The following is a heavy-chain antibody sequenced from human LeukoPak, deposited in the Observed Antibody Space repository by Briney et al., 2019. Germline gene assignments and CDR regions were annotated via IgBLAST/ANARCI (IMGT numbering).Heavy chain of an antibody. CDR2: ISSSGSTI. CDR1: GFRFADHA. D-gene: IGHD1-7*01. V-gene: IGHV3-11*01. J-gene: IGHJ5*02. CDR3: AREGLELHRENWFDP. Sequence: PGGSLRLSCLASGFRFADHAMTWVRQAPGKGPEWVSYISSSGSTIYYADSVKGRFTISRDNAKNSLYLQMNSLRAEDTAVYYCAREGLELHRENWFDPWGQGTLVTVSS.